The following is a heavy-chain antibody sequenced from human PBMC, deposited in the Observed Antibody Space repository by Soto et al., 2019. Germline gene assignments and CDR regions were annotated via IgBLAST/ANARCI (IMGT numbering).Heavy chain of an antibody. CDR3: AKYTYTSRYSFFGMDV. D-gene: IGHD6-13*01. J-gene: IGHJ6*02. Sequence: GGSLRLSCTTSGFTFSDYAISWFRQAPGKGLEWVGVIRSKAYGVTTDYAASVKGRFAISRDDSKSTAYLQMNSVTTEDTAVYFCAKYTYTSRYSFFGMDVWGDGTTVTVSS. V-gene: IGHV3-49*03. CDR2: IRSKAYGVTT. CDR1: GFTFSDYA.